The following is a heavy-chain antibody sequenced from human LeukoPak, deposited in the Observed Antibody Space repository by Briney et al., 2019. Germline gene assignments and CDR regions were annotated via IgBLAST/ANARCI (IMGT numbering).Heavy chain of an antibody. CDR3: ARWTARVEQLVYYYYYTDV. CDR1: GYSISSGYY. D-gene: IGHD6-6*01. J-gene: IGHJ6*03. CDR2: IYHSGRT. Sequence: ASETLSLTCTVSGYSISSGYYWGWIRQPPGKGLEWIGSIYHSGRTFYNPSLKSRVTISVDTSKNQFSLKLSSVTAADTAVYYCARWTARVEQLVYYYYYTDVWGKGTTVTVSS. V-gene: IGHV4-38-2*02.